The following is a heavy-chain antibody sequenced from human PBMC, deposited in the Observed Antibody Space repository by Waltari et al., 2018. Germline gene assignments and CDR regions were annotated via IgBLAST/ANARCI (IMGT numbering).Heavy chain of an antibody. V-gene: IGHV3-53*01. CDR3: ARGPPISAKWELCWFDY. CDR2: IYSGVSA. D-gene: IGHD3-16*01. CDR1: GFAVSDNY. Sequence: EVQVVESGGGLIKPGGSLRLSCAASGFAVSDNYMSWVRQAPGKGLEWVAVIYSGVSAYYADAVKGRFTISRDSSENTFYLQMSSLRVEDTAVYYCARGPPISAKWELCWFDYWGQGTLVTVSS. J-gene: IGHJ4*02.